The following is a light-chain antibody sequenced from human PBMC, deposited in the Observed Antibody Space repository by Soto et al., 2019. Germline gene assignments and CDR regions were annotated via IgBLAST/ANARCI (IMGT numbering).Light chain of an antibody. CDR1: SSDVGGYNY. Sequence: QSALTQPASVSGSPGQSITISCTGTSSDVGGYNYVSWYQQHPGKAPKLMIYGVSNRPSGVYSRFSGSKSGNTASLTISGLQAEDEADYYCNSYTSSGTYVFGPGTKLTVL. J-gene: IGLJ1*01. V-gene: IGLV2-14*01. CDR3: NSYTSSGTYV. CDR2: GVS.